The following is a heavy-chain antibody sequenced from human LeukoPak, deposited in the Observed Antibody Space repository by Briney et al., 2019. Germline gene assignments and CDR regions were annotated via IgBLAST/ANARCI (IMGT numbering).Heavy chain of an antibody. J-gene: IGHJ6*04. CDR3: ARENEKVLLWFGELPLGGMDV. CDR1: GYSISSGYY. D-gene: IGHD3-10*01. CDR2: IYHSGST. Sequence: SETLSLTCAVSGYSISSGYYWGWIRQPPGKGLEWIGSIYHSGSTYYNPSLKSRVTISVDTSKNQFSLKLSSVTAADTAVYYCARENEKVLLWFGELPLGGMDVWGKGTTVTVPS. V-gene: IGHV4-38-2*02.